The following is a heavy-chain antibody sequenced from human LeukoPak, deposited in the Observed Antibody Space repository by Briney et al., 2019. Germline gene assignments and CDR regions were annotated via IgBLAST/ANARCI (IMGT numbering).Heavy chain of an antibody. CDR1: GFTFSSYS. J-gene: IGHJ4*02. V-gene: IGHV3-21*01. Sequence: TGGSLRLSCAASGFTFSSYSMNWVRQAPGKGLEWVSSISSTSVYIYYADSVKGRFTISRDNAKNSLYLQMNSLRAEDTAVYYCARDNYDSSTPYYFDYWGQGTLVTVSS. CDR2: ISSTSVYI. CDR3: ARDNYDSSTPYYFDY. D-gene: IGHD3-22*01.